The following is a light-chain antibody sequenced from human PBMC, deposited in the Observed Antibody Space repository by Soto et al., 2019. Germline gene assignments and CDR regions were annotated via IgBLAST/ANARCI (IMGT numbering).Light chain of an antibody. J-gene: IGKJ5*01. CDR1: QSVSSSY. CDR2: GAS. CDR3: QQYGSSPPIT. Sequence: EIVLTQSPGTLSLSPGERATLSCRASQSVSSSYLAWYQQTPGQAPRLLIYGASSRATGIPDRFSGSGSGTVFTLTISRLEPEYCAVYYCQQYGSSPPITFGQGTRLEI. V-gene: IGKV3-20*01.